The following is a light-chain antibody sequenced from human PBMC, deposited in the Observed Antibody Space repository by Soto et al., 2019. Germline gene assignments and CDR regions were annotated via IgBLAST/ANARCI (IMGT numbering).Light chain of an antibody. CDR2: AAS. J-gene: IGKJ5*01. CDR3: QQSYSTPIT. CDR1: QSIGRL. Sequence: DIQLTQSPSSLSASVGARVPITCRASQSIGRLLNWYQQKPGKAPKLLIYAASSLQSGVPSRFSGSGSGTDFTLTISSLQPEDFATYYCQQSYSTPITFGQGTRLEIK. V-gene: IGKV1-39*01.